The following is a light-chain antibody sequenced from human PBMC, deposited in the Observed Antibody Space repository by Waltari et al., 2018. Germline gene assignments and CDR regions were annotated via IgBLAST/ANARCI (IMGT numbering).Light chain of an antibody. CDR2: YKS. CDR1: SSNIGSNS. Sequence: QSLLTQPPSASEAARKSVTISCSGSSSNIGSNSVSWYQHFPGTAPKLLIYYKSLRASGVSDRFSGSKSATSASLAIRGVRTEDEADYYCAAWDDSLSGHTFGTGTRLTVL. J-gene: IGLJ1*01. V-gene: IGLV1-47*02. CDR3: AAWDDSLSGHT.